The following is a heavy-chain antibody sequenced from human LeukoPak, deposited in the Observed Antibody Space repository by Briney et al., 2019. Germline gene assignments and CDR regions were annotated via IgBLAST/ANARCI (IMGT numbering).Heavy chain of an antibody. J-gene: IGHJ4*02. V-gene: IGHV1-18*01. CDR3: ARVAIAVAGPELDY. Sequence: ASVKVSCKASGYTFTSYGISWVRQAPGQRLEWMGWISAYNGNTNYAQKLQGRVTMTTDTSTSTAYMELRGLRSDDTAVYYCARVAIAVAGPELDYWGQGTLVTVSS. D-gene: IGHD6-19*01. CDR2: ISAYNGNT. CDR1: GYTFTSYG.